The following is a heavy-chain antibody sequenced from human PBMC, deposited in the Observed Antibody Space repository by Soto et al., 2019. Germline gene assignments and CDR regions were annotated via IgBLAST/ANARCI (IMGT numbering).Heavy chain of an antibody. CDR3: ARGQSSLLLDC. CDR1: GGSFSAYY. D-gene: IGHD2-8*02. CDR2: INHSGGT. V-gene: IGHV4-34*01. J-gene: IGHJ4*02. Sequence: PSETLSLTCAVYGGSFSAYYWSWIRQPPGKGLEWIGEINHSGGTNYNPSLKSRVTISVDTSKNQFSLKLSSVTAADTAVYYCARGQSSLLLDCWGQGILVTGSS.